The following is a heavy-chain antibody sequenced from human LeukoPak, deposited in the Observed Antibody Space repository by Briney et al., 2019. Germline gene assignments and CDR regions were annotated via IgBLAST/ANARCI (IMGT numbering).Heavy chain of an antibody. V-gene: IGHV4-4*02. CDR3: ARAYSSSWYWNWFDP. D-gene: IGHD6-13*01. CDR1: GDSISSSHW. J-gene: IGHJ5*02. CDR2: IYHSGTT. Sequence: SGTLSLTCAVSGDSISSSHWWSWVRQPPGKGLEWIGRIYHSGTTNYNPSLKSRVTISVDTSKNQFSLKLSSVTAADTAVYYCARAYSSSWYWNWFDPWGQGTLVTVSS.